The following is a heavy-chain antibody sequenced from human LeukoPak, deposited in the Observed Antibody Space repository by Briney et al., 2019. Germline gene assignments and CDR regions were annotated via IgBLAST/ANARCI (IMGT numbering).Heavy chain of an antibody. CDR1: GFIFRSYG. D-gene: IGHD3-22*01. J-gene: IGHJ4*02. Sequence: PGGSLRLSCAASGFIFRSYGMHWVRQAPGKGLEWVAVISYDGSNKYYADSVKGRFTISRDNSKNTLYLQMNSLRAEDTAVYYCAKEDETYYYDSSGYSDWGQGTLVTVSS. CDR3: AKEDETYYYDSSGYSD. V-gene: IGHV3-30*18. CDR2: ISYDGSNK.